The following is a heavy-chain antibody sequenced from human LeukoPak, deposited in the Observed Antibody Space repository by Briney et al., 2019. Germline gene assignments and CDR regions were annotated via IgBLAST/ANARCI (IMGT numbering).Heavy chain of an antibody. CDR1: GYIFTSYF. V-gene: IGHV1-24*01. D-gene: IGHD3-22*01. J-gene: IGHJ4*02. CDR3: TTADDSSGYYDY. Sequence: ASVKVSCKASGYIFTSYFMHWVRQAPGKGLEWMGGFDPEDGETIYAQKFQGRVTMTEDTSTDTAYMELSSLRSEDTAIYYCTTADDSSGYYDYWGQGTLVTVSS. CDR2: FDPEDGET.